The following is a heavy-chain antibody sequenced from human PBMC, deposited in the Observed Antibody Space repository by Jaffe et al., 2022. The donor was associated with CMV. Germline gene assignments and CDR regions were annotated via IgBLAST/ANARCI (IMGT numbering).Heavy chain of an antibody. J-gene: IGHJ5*02. V-gene: IGHV1-69*09. CDR2: IIPILGIA. Sequence: QVQLVQSGAEVKKPGSSVKVSCKASGGTFSSYAISWVRQAPGQGLEWMGRIIPILGIANYAQKFQGRVTITADKSTSTAYMELSSLRSEDTAVYYCARAFEQQLVTANNWFDPWGQGTLVTVSS. CDR3: ARAFEQQLVTANNWFDP. CDR1: GGTFSSYA. D-gene: IGHD6-13*01.